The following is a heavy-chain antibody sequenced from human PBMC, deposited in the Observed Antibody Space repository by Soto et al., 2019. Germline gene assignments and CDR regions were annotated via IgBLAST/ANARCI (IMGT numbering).Heavy chain of an antibody. CDR2: ISSNGGST. V-gene: IGHV3-64*01. J-gene: IGHJ4*02. Sequence: EVQLVESGGGLVQPGGSLRLSCAASGFTFSSYAMHWVRQAPGKGLEYVSAISSNGGSTYYANSVKGRFTISRDNSKNTLYLQMGSLGAEDMAVYYCAREGNSSGWKGGFGYWGQGTLVTVSS. D-gene: IGHD6-19*01. CDR1: GFTFSSYA. CDR3: AREGNSSGWKGGFGY.